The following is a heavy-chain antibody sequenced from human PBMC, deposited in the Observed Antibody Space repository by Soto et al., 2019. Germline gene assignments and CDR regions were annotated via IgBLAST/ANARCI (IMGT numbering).Heavy chain of an antibody. D-gene: IGHD6-13*01. J-gene: IGHJ6*02. CDR1: GFTFSSYA. CDR2: ISGSGGST. V-gene: IGHV3-23*01. Sequence: PGGSLRLSCAASGFTFSSYAMSWVRQAPGKGLEWVSAISGSGGSTYYADSVKGRFTISRDNSKNTLYLQMNSLGAEDTAVYYCARGAAAGSYYYYGMDVWGQGTTVTVS. CDR3: ARGAAAGSYYYYGMDV.